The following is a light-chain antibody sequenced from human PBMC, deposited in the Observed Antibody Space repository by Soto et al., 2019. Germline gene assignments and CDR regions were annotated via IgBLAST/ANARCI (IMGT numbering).Light chain of an antibody. V-gene: IGKV1-39*01. CDR3: QQRYTNPIT. CDR2: DAS. CDR1: QTINTY. J-gene: IGKJ5*01. Sequence: DIQMTQSPSSLAASLGDRVTITCRARQTINTYLNWYQQTPGTAPKLLIYDASSLQSGVPSRFRGSGSGTDFTLTITSLQPEDFETYYCQQRYTNPITFGQGTRLEIK.